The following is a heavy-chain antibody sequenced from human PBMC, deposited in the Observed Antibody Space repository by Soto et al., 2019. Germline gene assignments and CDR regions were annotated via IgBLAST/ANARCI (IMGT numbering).Heavy chain of an antibody. CDR3: ARGFDVAAAGTSFDY. CDR2: ISAYNRDT. V-gene: IGHV1-18*01. D-gene: IGHD6-13*01. Sequence: ASVKVSCKASGYTFTSYGISWVRQAPGQGLEWMGWISAYNRDTNYAQNLQGRVTMTIDTSTSTAYMELRSLTSDDTAIYYCARGFDVAAAGTSFDYWGQGTLVTVSS. CDR1: GYTFTSYG. J-gene: IGHJ4*02.